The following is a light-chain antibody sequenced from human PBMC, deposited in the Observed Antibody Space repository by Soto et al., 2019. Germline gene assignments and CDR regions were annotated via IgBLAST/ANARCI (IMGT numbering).Light chain of an antibody. V-gene: IGKV1-39*01. Sequence: EIQVLGSPCSLSESVGDRVTITCRASQSISSYLNWYQQKPGKAPKLLIYAASSLQSGVPSRFSGSGSGTDFTLTISSLQPEDFATYYCPPSYSPPITSGQPTRLEI. CDR1: QSISSY. J-gene: IGKJ5*01. CDR3: PPSYSPPIT. CDR2: AAS.